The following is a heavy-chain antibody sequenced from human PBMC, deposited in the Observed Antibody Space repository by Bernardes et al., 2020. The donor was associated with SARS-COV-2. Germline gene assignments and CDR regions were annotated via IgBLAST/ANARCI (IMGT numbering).Heavy chain of an antibody. CDR3: ARILRGDYYDRSGYFGYYDY. J-gene: IGHJ4*02. D-gene: IGHD3-22*01. V-gene: IGHV2-26*01. CDR2: IFSNDEK. CDR1: GFSLSNARMG. Sequence: SGPTLVKPTETLTLTCTVSGFSLSNARMGVSWIRQPPGKALEWLAHIFSNDEKSYSTSLKSRLTISKDTSKSQVVLTMTNMDPVDTATYYFARILRGDYYDRSGYFGYYDYWGQGTLVTVSS.